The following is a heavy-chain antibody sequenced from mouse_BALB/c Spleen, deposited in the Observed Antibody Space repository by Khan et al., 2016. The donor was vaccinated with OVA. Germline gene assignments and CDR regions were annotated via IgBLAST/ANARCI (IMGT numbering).Heavy chain of an antibody. Sequence: VKLEESGPGLVAPSQSLSITCTVSGFSLTDFGVHWVRQPPGKGLEWLVLIWSVGTTTYNSALKSRLSISKDTSKSQVFLKMNSLQTDDTAMYYCARNSYPYAMDYWGQGTSVTVSS. V-gene: IGHV2-6*02. J-gene: IGHJ4*01. CDR2: IWSVGTT. CDR1: GFSLTDFG. CDR3: ARNSYPYAMDY.